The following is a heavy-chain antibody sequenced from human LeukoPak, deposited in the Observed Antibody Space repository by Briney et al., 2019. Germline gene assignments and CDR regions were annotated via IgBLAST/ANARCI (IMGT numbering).Heavy chain of an antibody. CDR2: INPNSGGT. V-gene: IGHV1-2*02. J-gene: IGHJ4*02. Sequence: GASVKVSCKASGYTFTDYYIHWVRQAPGQGLEWMGWINPNSGGTNYAQKFQGRVTMTRDTSISTAYMELSRLRSDDTAVYYCARESELWFGELFPFGYWGQGTLVTVSS. D-gene: IGHD3-10*01. CDR1: GYTFTDYY. CDR3: ARESELWFGELFPFGY.